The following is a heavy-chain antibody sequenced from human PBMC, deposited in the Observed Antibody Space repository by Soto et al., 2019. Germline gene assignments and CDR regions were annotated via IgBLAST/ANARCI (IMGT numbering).Heavy chain of an antibody. CDR3: AHSGRYNWNYDY. CDR2: IYWNDDK. V-gene: IGHV2-5*01. Sequence: SGPTLVNPTQTLTLTCSFSGFSLSTSGEGVGWIRQPPGKALEWLALIYWNDDKRYSPSLQSRLAITKDTSKNQVVLTLTNVDHVDTATYYCAHSGRYNWNYDYWGQGSPVTVSS. D-gene: IGHD1-7*01. CDR1: GFSLSTSGEG. J-gene: IGHJ4*02.